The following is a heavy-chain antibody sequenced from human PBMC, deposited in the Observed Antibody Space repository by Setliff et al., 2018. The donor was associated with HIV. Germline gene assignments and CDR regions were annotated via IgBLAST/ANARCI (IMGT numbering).Heavy chain of an antibody. CDR1: GGSIRSYY. D-gene: IGHD3-16*01. J-gene: IGHJ2*01. V-gene: IGHV4-59*01. Sequence: PSETLSLTCTVSGGSIRSYYWRWIRQPPGKGLEWIGYIYYSESTNYNPSLKSRVTISVDTSKNQFSLKLSSVTAADTAVYYCARAGGGGRWLHLSYWYFDLWGRGTLVTVSS. CDR2: IYYSEST. CDR3: ARAGGGGRWLHLSYWYFDL.